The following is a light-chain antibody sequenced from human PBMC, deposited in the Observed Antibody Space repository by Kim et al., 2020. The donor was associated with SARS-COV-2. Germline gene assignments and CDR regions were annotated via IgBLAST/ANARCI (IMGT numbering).Light chain of an antibody. J-gene: IGLJ2*01. CDR2: QDS. CDR1: KLGDKY. CDR3: QAWDSSTAV. V-gene: IGLV3-1*01. Sequence: SYELTQPPSVSVSPGQTASITCSGDKLGDKYACWYQQKAGQSPVLAIYQDSKRPSGIPERFSGSNSGNTPTLTISGTQAMDEADYYCQAWDSSTAVFGGG.